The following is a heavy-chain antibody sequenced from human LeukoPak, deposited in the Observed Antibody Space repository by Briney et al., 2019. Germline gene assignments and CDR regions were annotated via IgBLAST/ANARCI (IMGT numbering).Heavy chain of an antibody. J-gene: IGHJ4*02. V-gene: IGHV3-74*01. Sequence: GGSLRLSCAASGFTFSTYCMHWVRQAPGKGPMWVSRICPDGTVTNYADSVKARFIISRDNARNTVYLQMNSLRVEDTAVYYCARDFRSADYWGQGTLVTVSS. CDR3: ARDFRSADY. CDR2: ICPDGTVT. CDR1: GFTFSTYC.